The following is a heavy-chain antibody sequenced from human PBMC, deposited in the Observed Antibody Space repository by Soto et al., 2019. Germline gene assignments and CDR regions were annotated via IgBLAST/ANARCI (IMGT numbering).Heavy chain of an antibody. J-gene: IGHJ6*03. V-gene: IGHV4-59*01. Sequence: SETLSLTCTVSGGSISSYYWSWIRQPPGKGLEWIGYIYYSGSTNYNPSLKSRVTISVDTSKNQFSLKLSSVTAADTAVYYCARESGSYDYYYYYMDVWGKGTTVTVSS. CDR2: IYYSGST. CDR1: GGSISSYY. D-gene: IGHD1-26*01. CDR3: ARESGSYDYYYYYMDV.